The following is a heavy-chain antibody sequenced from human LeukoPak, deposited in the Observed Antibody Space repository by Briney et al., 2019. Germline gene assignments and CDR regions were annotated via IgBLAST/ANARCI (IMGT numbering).Heavy chain of an antibody. CDR1: GFTFSSYN. Sequence: GGSLRLSCAASGFTFSSYNLHWVRQAPGKGLEWVAFIRYDGSNKYYADSVKGRFTISRDNSKNTLYLQMNSLRAEDTAVYYCAKDKGFYDTSPKAGFDYWGQGTLVTVSS. CDR3: AKDKGFYDTSPKAGFDY. V-gene: IGHV3-30*02. J-gene: IGHJ4*02. CDR2: IRYDGSNK. D-gene: IGHD5/OR15-5a*01.